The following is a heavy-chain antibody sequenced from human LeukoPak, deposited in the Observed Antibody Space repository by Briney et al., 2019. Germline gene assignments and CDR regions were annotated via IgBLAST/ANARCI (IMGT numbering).Heavy chain of an antibody. Sequence: GGSLRLSCAASGFTFTTAWMSWVRQAPGKGLEWVSSLSGTGGTTYYADSVKGRVTISRDNSKNTLYLQMSSLRAEDTAVYYCAKDAERLHSSSWYYWGQGTLVTVSS. D-gene: IGHD6-13*01. CDR2: LSGTGGTT. J-gene: IGHJ4*02. V-gene: IGHV3-23*01. CDR3: AKDAERLHSSSWYY. CDR1: GFTFTTAW.